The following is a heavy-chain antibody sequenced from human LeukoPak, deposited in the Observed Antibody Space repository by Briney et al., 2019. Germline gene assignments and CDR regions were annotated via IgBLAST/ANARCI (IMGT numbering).Heavy chain of an antibody. CDR3: SRWHNNGDGFDI. D-gene: IGHD2-8*01. CDR1: GGSIRGYY. CDR2: RYYNGGS. V-gene: IGHV4-59*01. Sequence: TSETLSLTCSVSGGSIRGYYWSWIRQPPGKGLEWIGYRYYNGGSNYSPSLRSRVTMFIDASKNQFSLELTSVTAADTALYFCSRWHNNGDGFDIWGQGTMVSVSS. J-gene: IGHJ3*02.